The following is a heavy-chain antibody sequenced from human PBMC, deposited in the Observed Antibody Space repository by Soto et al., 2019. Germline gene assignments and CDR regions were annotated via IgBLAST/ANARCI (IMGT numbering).Heavy chain of an antibody. V-gene: IGHV1-24*01. CDR2: FDPEDGET. CDR3: ATRLYCTNGVCYTWNWFDP. J-gene: IGHJ5*02. D-gene: IGHD2-8*01. CDR1: GYTLTELS. Sequence: GASVKVSCKVSGYTLTELSMHWVRQAPGKGLEWMGGFDPEDGETIYAQKFQGRVTMTEDTSTDTAYMELSSLRSEDTAVYYCATRLYCTNGVCYTWNWFDPWGQGTLVTVSS.